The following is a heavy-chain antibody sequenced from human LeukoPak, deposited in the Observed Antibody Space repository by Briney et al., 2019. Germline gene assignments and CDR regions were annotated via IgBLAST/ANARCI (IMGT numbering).Heavy chain of an antibody. J-gene: IGHJ4*02. V-gene: IGHV3-33*01. CDR1: GFTFSSYG. Sequence: GGTLRLSCAASGFTFSSYGMHWVRQAPGKGLEWVAVIWYDGSNKYYADSVKGRFTISRDNSKNPLYLQMNSLRAEDTAVYYCARDSSSYFSSSEFDYWGQGTLVTVSS. CDR2: IWYDGSNK. D-gene: IGHD6-6*01. CDR3: ARDSSSYFSSSEFDY.